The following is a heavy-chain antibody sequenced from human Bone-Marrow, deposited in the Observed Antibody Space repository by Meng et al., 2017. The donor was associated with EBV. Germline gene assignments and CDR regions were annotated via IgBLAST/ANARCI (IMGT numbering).Heavy chain of an antibody. CDR2: LIPLSDAP. V-gene: IGHV1-69*01. CDR3: ASESGRGFTPDY. CDR1: GGTFRSDA. J-gene: IGHJ4*02. D-gene: IGHD3-10*01. Sequence: QGQWVKSGAEVKMPGPSGKFSCKTSGGTFRSDAIRWVRQAPGQGLEWMGGLIPLSDAPHYAQKFQGRVTITADESTSTHYLDLSGLRAEDTAVYYCASESGRGFTPDYWGQGTLVTVSS.